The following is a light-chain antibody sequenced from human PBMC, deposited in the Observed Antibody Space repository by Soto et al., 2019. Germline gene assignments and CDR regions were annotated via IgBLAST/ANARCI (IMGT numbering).Light chain of an antibody. CDR1: GRYVGGYKY. J-gene: IGLJ1*01. CDR2: DVS. V-gene: IGLV2-14*01. Sequence: SVLTPPASVSWSPGQSITISCTGNGRYVGGYKYVSWYQQLPGKAPKLMIYDVSYRPSGVSDRFSGSKSGNTASLIISGLQAEDEADYYCSSYASSSPFVFGTGTKVTVL. CDR3: SSYASSSPFV.